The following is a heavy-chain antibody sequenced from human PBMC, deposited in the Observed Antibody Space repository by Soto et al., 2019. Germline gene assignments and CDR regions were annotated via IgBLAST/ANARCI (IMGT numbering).Heavy chain of an antibody. Sequence: LRLSCAASGFTFSSCAMSWVRQAPGKGLEWVSAISGSGGSTYYADSVKGRFTISRDNSKNTLYLQMNSLRAEDTAVYYCAKVNYDYVWGSLYYFDYCGQRTLVTDSS. V-gene: IGHV3-23*01. CDR2: ISGSGGST. D-gene: IGHD3-16*01. CDR3: AKVNYDYVWGSLYYFDY. J-gene: IGHJ4*02. CDR1: GFTFSSCA.